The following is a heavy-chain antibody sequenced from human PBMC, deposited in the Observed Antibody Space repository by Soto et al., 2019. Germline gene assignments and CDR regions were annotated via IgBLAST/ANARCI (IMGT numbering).Heavy chain of an antibody. CDR3: ARLKPQTAAGAFDI. CDR1: GYSFTSYW. J-gene: IGHJ3*02. CDR2: IYPSDSYT. Sequence: GESLKISCKGSGYSFTSYWIGWVRQMPGKGLEWMGIIYPSDSYTNYSPSFQGHVTISADKSISTAYLQWSSLKASDTAMYYCARLKPQTAAGAFDIWGQGTMVTVSS. V-gene: IGHV5-10-1*01. D-gene: IGHD6-13*01.